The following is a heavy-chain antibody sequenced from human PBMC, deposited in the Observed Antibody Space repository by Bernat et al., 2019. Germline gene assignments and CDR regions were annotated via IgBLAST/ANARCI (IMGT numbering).Heavy chain of an antibody. Sequence: VQLVESGGGLVQPGGSLRLSCAASGFTVSSNYMSWVRQAPGKGLEWVAVISYDGSNKYYADSVKGRFTISRDNSKNTLYLQMNSLRAEDTAVYYCARPYDSSGYYPHAWGQGTLVTVSS. CDR2: ISYDGSNK. D-gene: IGHD3-22*01. J-gene: IGHJ5*02. V-gene: IGHV3-30-3*01. CDR1: GFTVSSNY. CDR3: ARPYDSSGYYPHA.